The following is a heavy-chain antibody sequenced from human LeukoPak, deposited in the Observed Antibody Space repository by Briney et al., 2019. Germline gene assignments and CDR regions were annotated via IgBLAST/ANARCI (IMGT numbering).Heavy chain of an antibody. Sequence: ASVKVSCKASGYIFSKYGISWVRQAPGHGLEWMGWISSAGNTNYAPKFQDRATMTTDTSTSTAYIELRSLRFDDTAVYYCAKEKDLRYFDWLLTAFDYWGQGTLVTVSS. CDR3: AKEKDLRYFDWLLTAFDY. D-gene: IGHD3-9*01. J-gene: IGHJ4*02. CDR2: ISSAGNT. V-gene: IGHV1-18*01. CDR1: GYIFSKYG.